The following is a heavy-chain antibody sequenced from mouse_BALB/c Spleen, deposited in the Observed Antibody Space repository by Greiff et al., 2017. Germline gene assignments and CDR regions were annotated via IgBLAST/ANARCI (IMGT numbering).Heavy chain of an antibody. CDR1: GYSITSGYY. CDR3: AKLRRNAMDY. Sequence: ESGPGLVKPSQSLSLTCSVTGYSITSGYYWNWIRQFPGNKLEWMCYISYDGSNNYNPSLKNRISITRDTSKNQFFLKLNSVTTEDTATYYCAKLRRNAMDYWGQGTSVTVAS. D-gene: IGHD4-1*01. V-gene: IGHV3-6*01. CDR2: ISYDGSN. J-gene: IGHJ4*01.